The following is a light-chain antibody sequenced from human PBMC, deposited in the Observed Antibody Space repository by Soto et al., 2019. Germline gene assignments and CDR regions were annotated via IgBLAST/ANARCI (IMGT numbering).Light chain of an antibody. CDR3: CSYAGSSTFGSV. CDR2: EGS. Sequence: QSVLPQPASVSGSPGQSITISCTGTSSDVGSYNLVSWYQQHPGKAPKLMIYEGSKRPSGVSNRFSGSKSGNTASLTISGLQAEDEADYYCCSYAGSSTFGSVFGTGTKVTVL. J-gene: IGLJ1*01. CDR1: SSDVGSYNL. V-gene: IGLV2-23*03.